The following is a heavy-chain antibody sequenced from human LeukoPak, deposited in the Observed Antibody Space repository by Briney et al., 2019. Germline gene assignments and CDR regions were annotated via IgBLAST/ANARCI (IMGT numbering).Heavy chain of an antibody. CDR3: ARQKGWELPRPFDI. CDR2: IYHSGST. J-gene: IGHJ3*02. D-gene: IGHD1-26*01. CDR1: GGSISSGGYS. Sequence: SETLSLTCAVSGGSISSGGYSWSWIRQPPGKGLEWIGYIYHSGSTYYNPSLKSRVTISVDTSKNQFSLKLSSVTAADTAVYYCARQKGWELPRPFDIWGQGTMVTVSS. V-gene: IGHV4-30-2*01.